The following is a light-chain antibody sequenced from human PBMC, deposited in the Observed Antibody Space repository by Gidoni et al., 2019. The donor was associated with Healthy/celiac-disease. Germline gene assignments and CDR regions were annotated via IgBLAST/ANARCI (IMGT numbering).Light chain of an antibody. V-gene: IGLV3-25*03. Sequence: SYDLTQPPPVSVSPGQTARITCSGDALPKQYAYWYQQKPGQAPVLVIYKDSERPSGIPERFSGSSSGTTGTLTISGVQAEDEADYYCQSADSSGTWVFGGGTKLTVL. J-gene: IGLJ3*02. CDR2: KDS. CDR3: QSADSSGTWV. CDR1: ALPKQY.